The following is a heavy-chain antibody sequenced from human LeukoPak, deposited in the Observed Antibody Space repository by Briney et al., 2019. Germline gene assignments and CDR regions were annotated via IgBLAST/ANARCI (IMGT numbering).Heavy chain of an antibody. CDR1: GFTFSSYG. J-gene: IGHJ4*02. V-gene: IGHV3-23*01. CDR3: ATPYYYDSSGPLGY. CDR2: ISGSGGST. Sequence: GGTLRLSCAASGFTFSSYGMSWVRQAPGKGLEWVSAISGSGGSTYYADSVKGRLTISRDNSKNTLYLQMNSLRAEDTAVYYCATPYYYDSSGPLGYWGQGTLVTVSS. D-gene: IGHD3-22*01.